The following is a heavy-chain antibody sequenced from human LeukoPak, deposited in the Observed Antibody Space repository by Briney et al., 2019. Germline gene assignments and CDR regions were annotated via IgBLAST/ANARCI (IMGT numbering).Heavy chain of an antibody. Sequence: PGGSLRLSCAAYGFTFSSYWMSWVRQAPGKGLEWVANIKQDGSEKYYVDSVRGRFTISRDNAKNSLYLQINSLRADDTAVYYCARSHQRVGIEDYWGQGTLVTVSS. CDR2: IKQDGSEK. J-gene: IGHJ4*02. V-gene: IGHV3-7*01. CDR1: GFTFSSYW. D-gene: IGHD1-26*01. CDR3: ARSHQRVGIEDY.